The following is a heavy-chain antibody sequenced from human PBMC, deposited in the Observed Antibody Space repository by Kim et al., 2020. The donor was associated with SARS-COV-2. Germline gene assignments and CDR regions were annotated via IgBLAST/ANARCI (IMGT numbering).Heavy chain of an antibody. D-gene: IGHD5-18*01. V-gene: IGHV3-33*01. CDR1: GFTFSSYG. CDR3: ARGFRGCLAADTALDPMERSRCFMSDWFDP. Sequence: GGSLRLSCAASGFTFSSYGMHWVRQAPGKGLEWVAVIWYDGSNKYYADSVKGRFTISRDNSKNTLYLQMNSLRAEDTAVYYCARGFRGCLAADTALDPMERSRCFMSDWFDPWGQGTLVTVSS. CDR2: IWYDGSNK. J-gene: IGHJ5*02.